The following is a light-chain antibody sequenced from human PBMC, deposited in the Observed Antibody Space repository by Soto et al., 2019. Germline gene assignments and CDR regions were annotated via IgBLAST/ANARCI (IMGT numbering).Light chain of an antibody. CDR2: EVS. J-gene: IGLJ2*01. CDR1: SSDVGGYNY. CDR3: SSYAGSNKGV. Sequence: QSALTQPPSASGSPGQSVTISCTGTSSDVGGYNYVSWYQQHPGKAPKLMIYEVSERPAGVPDRFSGSKSGITASLAVSGLRAEDEADYYCSSYAGSNKGVFGGGTKLTVL. V-gene: IGLV2-8*01.